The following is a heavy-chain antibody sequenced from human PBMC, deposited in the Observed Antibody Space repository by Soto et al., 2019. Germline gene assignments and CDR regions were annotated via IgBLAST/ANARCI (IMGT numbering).Heavy chain of an antibody. CDR3: ARLTYYYDSSGYPAGYYYGMDV. V-gene: IGHV1-18*01. Sequence: ASVKVSCKASGYTFTSYGISWVRQAPGQGLEWMGWISAYNGNTNYAQKLQGRAAMTTDTSTSTAYMELRSLRSDDTAVCYCARLTYYYDSSGYPAGYYYGMDVWGQGTTVTVSS. D-gene: IGHD3-22*01. CDR2: ISAYNGNT. J-gene: IGHJ6*02. CDR1: GYTFTSYG.